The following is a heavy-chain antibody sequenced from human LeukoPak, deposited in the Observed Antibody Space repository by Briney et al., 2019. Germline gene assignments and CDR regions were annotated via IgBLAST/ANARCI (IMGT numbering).Heavy chain of an antibody. Sequence: ASETLSLTCAVYGGSFSGYYWSWIRQPPGKGLEWIGEINHSGSTNYNPPLKSRVTISVETSKNQFSLKRSSVTAADTAVYYCAREVVPAASSLFDPWGQGTLVTVSS. D-gene: IGHD2-2*01. CDR2: INHSGST. J-gene: IGHJ5*02. CDR1: GGSFSGYY. V-gene: IGHV4-34*01. CDR3: AREVVPAASSLFDP.